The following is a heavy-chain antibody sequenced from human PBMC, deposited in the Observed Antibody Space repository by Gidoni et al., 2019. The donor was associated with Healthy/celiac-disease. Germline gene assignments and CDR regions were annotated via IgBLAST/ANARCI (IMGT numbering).Heavy chain of an antibody. J-gene: IGHJ6*03. CDR2: LSISSSYI. Sequence: EVQLVESGGGLVKPGGPLRLSCAASGFPFRRYSMNWVRQAPVKGLEWVSSLSISSSYIYYADSVKGRFTNSRDNAKNSLYLQMNSLGAEDTAVYYCARVIVGATMANYYYMDVWGKGTTVTVSS. CDR3: ARVIVGATMANYYYMDV. D-gene: IGHD1-26*01. V-gene: IGHV3-21*01. CDR1: GFPFRRYS.